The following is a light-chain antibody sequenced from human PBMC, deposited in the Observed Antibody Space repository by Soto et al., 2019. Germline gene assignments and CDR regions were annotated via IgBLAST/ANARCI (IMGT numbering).Light chain of an antibody. J-gene: IGKJ4*01. CDR1: QTATNY. Sequence: DIQMTQSPSFLSASVGDTVTITCRASQTATNYLNWYQQRPGKPPKLMIYAASTLQIGVPSRFRGSGSGTDFTLTITSLQAEDVATYFCQQSYSPITFGGGTKVEIQ. V-gene: IGKV1-39*01. CDR3: QQSYSPIT. CDR2: AAS.